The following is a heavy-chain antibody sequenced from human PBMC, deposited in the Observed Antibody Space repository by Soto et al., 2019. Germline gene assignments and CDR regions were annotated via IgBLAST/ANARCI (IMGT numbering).Heavy chain of an antibody. CDR3: ARHIKVSSSSPRKYWFAP. D-gene: IGHD6-6*01. V-gene: IGHV4-39*01. CDR2: TYYSGST. CDR1: GGSISSSSYY. Sequence: QLQLQESGPGLVKPSETLSLTCTVSGGSISSSSYYWGWIRQPPGKGLEWIGSTYYSGSTYYTPSLKSRVTLSVDTSKNQCSLKLSSVTAADTAVYYCARHIKVSSSSPRKYWFAPWGQGTLVTVSS. J-gene: IGHJ5*02.